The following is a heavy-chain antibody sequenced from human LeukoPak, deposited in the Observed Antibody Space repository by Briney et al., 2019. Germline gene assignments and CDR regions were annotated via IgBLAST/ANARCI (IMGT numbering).Heavy chain of an antibody. CDR2: IYYSGST. V-gene: IGHV4-31*03. D-gene: IGHD5-18*01. Sequence: SETLSLTCTVSGGSISSGGYYWSWIRQHTGKGLEWIVYIYYSGSTYYNPSLKRRVTISVDTSKNQFSLKLSSVTAADTAVYYCARERDTAEGGNWFDPWGQGTLVTVSS. J-gene: IGHJ5*02. CDR3: ARERDTAEGGNWFDP. CDR1: GGSISSGGYY.